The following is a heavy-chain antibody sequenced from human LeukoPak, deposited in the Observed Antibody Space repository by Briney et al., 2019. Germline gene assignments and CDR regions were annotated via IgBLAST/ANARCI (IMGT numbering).Heavy chain of an antibody. D-gene: IGHD3-16*01. CDR1: QFTFSTYG. J-gene: IGHJ4*02. CDR3: AKASSPLGHFDY. CDR2: IRDDGGTT. V-gene: IGHV3-23*01. Sequence: GGSLRLSCGASQFTFSTYGVSSVRQAPGRGLEWVSAIRDDGGTTYHADSVKGRFTISRDNSRNTLFLQMNSLRAEDTAVYYCAKASSPLGHFDYWGQGTLVTVSS.